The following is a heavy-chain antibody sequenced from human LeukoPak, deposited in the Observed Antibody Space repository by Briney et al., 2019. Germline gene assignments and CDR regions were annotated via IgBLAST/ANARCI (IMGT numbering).Heavy chain of an antibody. CDR1: GGSISSGGYY. D-gene: IGHD3-10*01. Sequence: SETLSLTCTVSGGSISSGGYYWSWIRQHPGKGLEWIGYIYYSGSTYYNPSLKSRVTISVDTSKNQFSLKLSSVTAADTAVYYCARKENVYYYFDYWGQGTLVTVSS. J-gene: IGHJ4*02. V-gene: IGHV4-31*03. CDR2: IYYSGST. CDR3: ARKENVYYYFDY.